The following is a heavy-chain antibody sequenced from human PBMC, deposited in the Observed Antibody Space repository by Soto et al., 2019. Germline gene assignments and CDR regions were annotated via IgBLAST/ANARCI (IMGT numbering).Heavy chain of an antibody. CDR2: IYYSEST. V-gene: IGHV4-31*03. Sequence: QVHLQESGPGLVKPSQTLSLTCTVSGASINIPAYYWSWVRQHPERGLEWIGYIYYSESTYSNPSLKNRVTISLDMSKNEFSLKLNSASVADTAIYYCVRETRYGAGTQGFDVWGQGTLVTVSS. CDR1: GASINIPAYY. D-gene: IGHD3-10*01. J-gene: IGHJ4*02. CDR3: VRETRYGAGTQGFDV.